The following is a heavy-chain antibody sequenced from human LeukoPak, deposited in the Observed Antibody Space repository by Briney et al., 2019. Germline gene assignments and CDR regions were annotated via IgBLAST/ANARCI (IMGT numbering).Heavy chain of an antibody. Sequence: GGSLTLSCAASGFTFSSYAMIWVRQAPGKGLEWVSAISGSGDSTYYADSVKGRFIISRDNSKNTLYLQMNSLRAEDTAVYYCAKDPDSSSSGYWGQGTLVTVSS. D-gene: IGHD6-6*01. J-gene: IGHJ4*02. CDR2: ISGSGDST. CDR3: AKDPDSSSSGY. CDR1: GFTFSSYA. V-gene: IGHV3-23*01.